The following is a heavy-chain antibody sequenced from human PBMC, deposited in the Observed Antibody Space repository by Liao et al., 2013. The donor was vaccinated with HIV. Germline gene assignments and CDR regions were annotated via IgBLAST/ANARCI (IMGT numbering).Heavy chain of an antibody. J-gene: IGHJ3*02. CDR1: GGSISSYY. Sequence: QVQLQESGPGLVKPSETLSLTCTVSGGSISSYYWSWIRQPAGKGLEWIGRIYTSGSTNYNPSLRSRVIISLDTSKNQFSLKLSSVTAADTAVYYCASGTGESAFDIWGQGTMVTVSS. V-gene: IGHV4-4*07. D-gene: IGHD7-27*01. CDR3: ASGTGESAFDI. CDR2: IYTSGST.